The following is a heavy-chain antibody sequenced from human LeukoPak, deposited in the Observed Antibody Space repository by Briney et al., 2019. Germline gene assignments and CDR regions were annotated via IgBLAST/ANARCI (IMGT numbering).Heavy chain of an antibody. CDR1: GGSISSYY. CDR2: IFYSGST. V-gene: IGHV4-59*01. J-gene: IGHJ1*01. D-gene: IGHD6-25*01. CDR3: ARGGSRQYFQH. Sequence: SETLSLTCTVSGGSISSYYWSWIRQPPGNKLEWIGYIFYSGSTNYNPSLKSRVTISIDTSQNQVSLNVSSATAADTAVYYCARGGSRQYFQHWGHGTLVTVSS.